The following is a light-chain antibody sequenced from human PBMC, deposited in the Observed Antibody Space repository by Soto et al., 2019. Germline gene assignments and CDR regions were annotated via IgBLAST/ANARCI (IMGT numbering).Light chain of an antibody. Sequence: EIGLTQSPGTLSLSPGERATLSCRASQSVSSSYLAWYQQIAGQAPSLLIYGPSSRANDIPARFSDSGSGTDFTLTISGLGPEGSAVYYCQQYCNSPRTFGQGTKVEIK. J-gene: IGKJ1*01. V-gene: IGKV3-20*01. CDR1: QSVSSSY. CDR3: QQYCNSPRT. CDR2: GPS.